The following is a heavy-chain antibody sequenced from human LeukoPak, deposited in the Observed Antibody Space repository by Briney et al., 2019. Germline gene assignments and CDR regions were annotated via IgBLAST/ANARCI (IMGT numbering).Heavy chain of an antibody. CDR2: ISSNGGST. CDR1: GFTFSSYA. J-gene: IGHJ3*02. V-gene: IGHV3-64*02. D-gene: IGHD6-19*01. Sequence: PGGSLRLSCAASGFTFSSYAMHWVRQAPGKGLEYVSAISSNGGSTYYADSVKGGFTISRDNSKNTLYLQMGSLRAEDMAVYYCARVLGGWFRAAFDIWGQGTMVTVSS. CDR3: ARVLGGWFRAAFDI.